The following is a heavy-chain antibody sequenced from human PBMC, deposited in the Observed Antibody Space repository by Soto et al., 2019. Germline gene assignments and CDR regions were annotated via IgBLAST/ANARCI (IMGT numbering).Heavy chain of an antibody. CDR3: ARQGQLVRGFDY. Sequence: PSETLSLTCTVSGGSISSSSYYWGWIRQPPGKGLEWIGSIYYSGSTYYNPSLKSRVTISVDTSKNQFSLKLSSVTAADTAVYYCARQGQLVRGFDYWGQGTLVTVS. D-gene: IGHD6-13*01. J-gene: IGHJ4*02. V-gene: IGHV4-39*01. CDR2: IYYSGST. CDR1: GGSISSSSYY.